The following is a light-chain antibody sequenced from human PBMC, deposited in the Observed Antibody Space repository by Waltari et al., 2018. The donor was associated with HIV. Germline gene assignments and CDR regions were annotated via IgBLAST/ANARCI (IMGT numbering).Light chain of an antibody. CDR3: QQYHDYST. CDR2: KAS. J-gene: IGKJ1*01. CDR1: QSITTS. Sequence: DIQLTQVPSTLSASVGDRVTITCRASQSITTSLAWYQQKPGKAPKFLIYKASSLNSGVPSRFSGRGSGTDFTLTINSLQSDDFATYYCQQYHDYSTFGQGTKVEI. V-gene: IGKV1-5*03.